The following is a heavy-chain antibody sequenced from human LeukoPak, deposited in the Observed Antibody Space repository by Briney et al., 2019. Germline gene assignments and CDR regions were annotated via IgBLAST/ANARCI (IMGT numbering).Heavy chain of an antibody. D-gene: IGHD3-10*01. J-gene: IGHJ4*02. CDR3: ARSRSGSYYFDY. CDR2: ISGSGGST. CDR1: GFTFSSYA. V-gene: IGHV3-23*01. Sequence: GGSLRLSCAASGFTFSSYAMSWVRQAPGKGLEWVSAISGSGGSTYYADSVKGRFTISRENAKNSLYLQMNSLRAGDTAVYYCARSRSGSYYFDYWGQGTLVTVSS.